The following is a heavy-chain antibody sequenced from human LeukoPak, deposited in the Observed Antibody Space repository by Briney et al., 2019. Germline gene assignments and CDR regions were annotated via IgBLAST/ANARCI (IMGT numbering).Heavy chain of an antibody. CDR2: INPNSGGT. CDR1: GYTFTGYY. Sequence: RASVKVSCKASGYTFTGYYMHWVRQAPGQGLEWMGWINPNSGGTNYAQKFQGRVTMTRDTSISTAYMELSSLRSDDSAVYFCSRASTMAAPGAMPNDFWGQGTLVTVSS. V-gene: IGHV1-2*02. CDR3: SRASTMAAPGAMPNDF. D-gene: IGHD6-13*01. J-gene: IGHJ4*02.